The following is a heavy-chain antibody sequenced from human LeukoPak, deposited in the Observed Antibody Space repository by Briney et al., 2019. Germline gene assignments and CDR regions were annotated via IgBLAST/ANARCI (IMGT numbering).Heavy chain of an antibody. CDR1: GGSISSSSAY. V-gene: IGHV4-39*01. CDR3: VSPRGFSYGYFDY. J-gene: IGHJ4*02. Sequence: PSETLSLTCTVSGGSISSSSAYWGWIRQPPGKGLEWIGSIYYSKNTYYNPSLKSRVTISADTSKNQFSLTLGSVNATDTAVCYCVSPRGFSYGYFDYWGQGTLVTVSS. D-gene: IGHD5-18*01. CDR2: IYYSKNT.